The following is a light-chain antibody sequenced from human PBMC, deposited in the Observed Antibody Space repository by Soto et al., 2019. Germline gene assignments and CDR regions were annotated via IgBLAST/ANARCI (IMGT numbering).Light chain of an antibody. CDR1: QSVSSN. J-gene: IGKJ1*01. CDR3: QQYNNWPRT. Sequence: EIVMTQSPATLSVSPGERATLSCRASQSVSSNLAWYQQKPGQAPRLLISGASTRATGIPARLSGSGSGTEFTLTISSLQSEDFAVYYCQQYNNWPRTFGQGTKVEIK. CDR2: GAS. V-gene: IGKV3-15*01.